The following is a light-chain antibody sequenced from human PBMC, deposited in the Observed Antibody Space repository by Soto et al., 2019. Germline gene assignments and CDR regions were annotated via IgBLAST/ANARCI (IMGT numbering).Light chain of an antibody. CDR3: QQSYSTPRT. CDR1: QSISSY. CDR2: AAS. V-gene: IGKV1-39*01. J-gene: IGKJ1*01. Sequence: DIQMTQSPSSLSASVGDRVTITCRASQSISSYLNWYQQKPGKAPKLLMYAASSLQSGVPSRFSGSGSWTDFTLTISSLQPEDFATYYCQQSYSTPRTFGQGTKVEIK.